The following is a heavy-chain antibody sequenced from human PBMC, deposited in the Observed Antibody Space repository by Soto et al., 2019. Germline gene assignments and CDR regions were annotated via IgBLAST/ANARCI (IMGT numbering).Heavy chain of an antibody. J-gene: IGHJ4*02. D-gene: IGHD3-16*02. CDR1: GGSFSGYY. Sequence: QVQLQQWGAGLLKPSETLSLTCAVYGGSFSGYYWSWIRQPPGKGLEWIGEINHSGSTNYNPSLKSRVTISVDTSKNQFSLKLSSVTAADTAVYYCARGLLNDYIWGSYRTAYYFGYWGQGTLVTVSS. CDR3: ARGLLNDYIWGSYRTAYYFGY. V-gene: IGHV4-34*01. CDR2: INHSGST.